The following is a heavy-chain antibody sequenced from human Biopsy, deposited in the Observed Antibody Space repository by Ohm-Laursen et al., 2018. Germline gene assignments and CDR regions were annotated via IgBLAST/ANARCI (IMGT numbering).Heavy chain of an antibody. CDR2: IYWDDDK. Sequence: TQTLPLTCSFSGFSLSTTGVGVGWIRQPPGKAREWLALIYWDDDKRYSASLKNRLTIAKDTSKSLVVLTMTNMDPVDTATYYCAHRHLGSNWNYVVFDYWGQGTLVTVSS. CDR3: AHRHLGSNWNYVVFDY. V-gene: IGHV2-5*02. CDR1: GFSLSTTGVG. J-gene: IGHJ4*02. D-gene: IGHD1-7*01.